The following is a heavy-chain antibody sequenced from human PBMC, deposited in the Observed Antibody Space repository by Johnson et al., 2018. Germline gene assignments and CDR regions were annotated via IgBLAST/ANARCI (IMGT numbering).Heavy chain of an antibody. CDR3: AKDGIPWEHGSFDI. V-gene: IGHV3-9*01. D-gene: IGHD1-26*01. CDR1: GFTFDDYA. Sequence: VQLVQSGGGVVQPGRSLRLSCAASGFTFDDYAMHWVRQAPGKGLEWVSGIRWNSGSIGYAVSVKGRFTISRDKAKNSMYLQLNSLRAEDTALYYCAKDGIPWEHGSFDIWGQGTMVTVSS. J-gene: IGHJ3*02. CDR2: IRWNSGSI.